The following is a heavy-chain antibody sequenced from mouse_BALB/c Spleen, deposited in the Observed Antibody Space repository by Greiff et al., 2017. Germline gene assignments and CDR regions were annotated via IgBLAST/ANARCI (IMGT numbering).Heavy chain of an antibody. CDR2: ISSGGSYT. J-gene: IGHJ4*01. CDR3: ARQLGRGDAMDY. V-gene: IGHV5-6*01. D-gene: IGHD3-1*01. Sequence: EVKLVESGGDLVKPGGSLKLSCAASGFTFSSYVMSWVRQTPDKRLEWVATISSGGSYTYYPDSVKGRFTISRDNAKNTLYLQMSSLKSEDTAMYYCARQLGRGDAMDYWGQGTSVTVSS. CDR1: GFTFSSYV.